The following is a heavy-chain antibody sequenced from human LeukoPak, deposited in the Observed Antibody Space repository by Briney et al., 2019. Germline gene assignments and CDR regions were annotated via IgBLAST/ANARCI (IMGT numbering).Heavy chain of an antibody. Sequence: GESLKISCRDSVNSFSGYWNAWLRQMPGKGLESMGIIYPGDSNTRYSPSFQGQVTMSADRSINTAYLQWSSLKASDTGIYYCARLTRGGPFDYWGQGTLVTVTS. CDR1: VNSFSGYW. CDR2: IYPGDSNT. CDR3: ARLTRGGPFDY. D-gene: IGHD3-10*01. V-gene: IGHV5-51*01. J-gene: IGHJ4*02.